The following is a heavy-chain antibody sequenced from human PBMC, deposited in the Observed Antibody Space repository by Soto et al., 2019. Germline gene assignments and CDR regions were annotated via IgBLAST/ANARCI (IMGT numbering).Heavy chain of an antibody. Sequence: GGSLRLSCAASGFTVSSNYMSWVRQAPGKGLEWVSVIYSGGSTYYADSVKGRFTISRENSKNTLYLQMNSLRAEDTAVYYCATCSGYYLTFDYWGQGTLVTVSS. V-gene: IGHV3-53*01. D-gene: IGHD3-22*01. CDR2: IYSGGST. CDR3: ATCSGYYLTFDY. CDR1: GFTVSSNY. J-gene: IGHJ4*02.